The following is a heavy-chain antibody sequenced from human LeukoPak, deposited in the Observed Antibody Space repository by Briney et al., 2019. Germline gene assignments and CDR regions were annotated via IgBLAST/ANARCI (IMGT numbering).Heavy chain of an antibody. V-gene: IGHV3-23*01. CDR1: GITLSNYG. CDR2: ISGSGGST. J-gene: IGHJ4*02. Sequence: GGSLRLSCAVSGITLSNYGMSWVRRAPGKGLEWVAGISGSGGSTNYADSVKGRFTISRDNPKNTLYLQMNSLRDEDTAVYFCAKRGVVIRVILVGFHKEAYYFDSWGQGALVTVSS. D-gene: IGHD3-10*01. CDR3: AKRGVVIRVILVGFHKEAYYFDS.